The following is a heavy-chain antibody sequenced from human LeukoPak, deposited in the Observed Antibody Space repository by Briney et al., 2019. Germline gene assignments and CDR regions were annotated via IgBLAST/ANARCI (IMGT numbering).Heavy chain of an antibody. Sequence: GGSLRLSCAASGFTFSSYSMNWVRQAPGKGLEWVSSISNSSSYIYYADSVKGRFTISRDNAKNSLYLQMNSLRAEDTAVYYCARDRLIGRDFAFDIWGQGTMVTVSS. CDR1: GFTFSSYS. CDR2: ISNSSSYI. CDR3: ARDRLIGRDFAFDI. J-gene: IGHJ3*02. V-gene: IGHV3-21*01. D-gene: IGHD1-26*01.